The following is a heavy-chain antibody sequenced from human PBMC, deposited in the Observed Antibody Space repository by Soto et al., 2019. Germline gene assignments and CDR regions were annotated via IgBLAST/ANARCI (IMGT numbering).Heavy chain of an antibody. D-gene: IGHD6-19*01. CDR3: ARDPARYSNGWYYLDF. Sequence: EVQLVESGGGLVQPGGSLRLSCAASGFSFSSYCMNWVRQAPGRGLEWVANIKQDGNEKYYVDSVKGRFTISRDNSKNSLYLQMNSLTAEDTAVYFCARDPARYSNGWYYLDFWGQGTLVTVSS. CDR2: IKQDGNEK. CDR1: GFSFSSYC. J-gene: IGHJ4*02. V-gene: IGHV3-7*05.